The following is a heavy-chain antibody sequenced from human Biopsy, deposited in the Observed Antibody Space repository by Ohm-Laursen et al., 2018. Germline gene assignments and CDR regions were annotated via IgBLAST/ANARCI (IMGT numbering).Heavy chain of an antibody. J-gene: IGHJ4*01. CDR2: IWYDGSRQ. CDR3: GRSYGIMAAPVHL. D-gene: IGHD3-16*01. V-gene: IGHV3-33*01. CDR1: GFTFSSYG. Sequence: SLRLSCAASGFTFSSYGMHWVRQAPGKGLEWVAVIWYDGSRQYYADSVKGRFTISRDNSKNTLYLQMNSLRAEDTAVYYCGRSYGIMAAPVHLWGQGTPVTVSS.